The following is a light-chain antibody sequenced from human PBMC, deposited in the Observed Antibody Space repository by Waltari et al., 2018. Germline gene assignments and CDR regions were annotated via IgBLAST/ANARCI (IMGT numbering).Light chain of an antibody. CDR1: QSVSSIY. CDR3: HQYGSSPLT. V-gene: IGKV3-20*01. Sequence: DIVLTQSPGTLSLSPGERATLSCRASQSVSSIYLAWYQHIPGQAPRLLIYGASRRATGIPDRFSGSGSGTDFTLTISRLEPEDFAVYYCHQYGSSPLTFGGGTKVEI. CDR2: GAS. J-gene: IGKJ4*01.